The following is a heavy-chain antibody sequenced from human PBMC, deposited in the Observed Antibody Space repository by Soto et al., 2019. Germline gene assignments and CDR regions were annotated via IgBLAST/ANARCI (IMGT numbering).Heavy chain of an antibody. Sequence: QVQLVQSGAEVKKPGSSVKVSCKASGGTFSSYAISWVRQAPGQGLEWMGGIIPIFGTANYAQKFQGRVTISADESTSTAYMELSSLRSEDTAVYYCARVLRFLTTHYYGMDVWGQGTTVTVSS. CDR1: GGTFSSYA. V-gene: IGHV1-69*01. CDR2: IIPIFGTA. CDR3: ARVLRFLTTHYYGMDV. J-gene: IGHJ6*02. D-gene: IGHD3-3*01.